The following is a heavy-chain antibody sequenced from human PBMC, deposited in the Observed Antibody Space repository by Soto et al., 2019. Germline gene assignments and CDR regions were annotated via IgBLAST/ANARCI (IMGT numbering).Heavy chain of an antibody. CDR2: ISDSGGST. CDR1: GFTFSSYA. J-gene: IGHJ4*02. V-gene: IGHV3-23*01. CDR3: AKPGYLEQWLVRGYFDY. Sequence: VQLLDSGGGLVQPGGSLRLSCAASGFTFSSYAMSWVRQAPGKGLEWVSAISDSGGSTYYADSMKGRFTISRDNPKNTLYLQMNSLRAEDTAVYYCAKPGYLEQWLVRGYFDYWGQGTLVTVSS. D-gene: IGHD6-19*01.